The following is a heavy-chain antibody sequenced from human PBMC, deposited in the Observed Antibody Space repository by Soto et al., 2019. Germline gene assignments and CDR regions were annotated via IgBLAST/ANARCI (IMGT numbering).Heavy chain of an antibody. D-gene: IGHD2-2*01. CDR1: GGSISSGDYY. Sequence: SETLSLTCTVSGGSISSGDYYWSWIRQPPGKGLEWIGYIYYSGSTYYNPSLKSRVTISVDTSKNQFSLKLSSVTAADTAVYYCARYCSSTSCYAGNWFDPWGQGTLVTVSS. V-gene: IGHV4-30-4*01. J-gene: IGHJ5*02. CDR2: IYYSGST. CDR3: ARYCSSTSCYAGNWFDP.